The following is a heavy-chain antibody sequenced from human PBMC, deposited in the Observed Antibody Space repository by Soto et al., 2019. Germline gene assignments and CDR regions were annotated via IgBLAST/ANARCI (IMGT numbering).Heavy chain of an antibody. D-gene: IGHD1-7*01. CDR1: GGSFSGYY. Sequence: QVQLQQWGAGLLKPSETLSLTCAVSGGSFSGYYWSWIRQPPGKGLEWIGEINHSGSTNYNPSLNSRVTISAHTCKNHFYLKLSSVAAPDTAVYYCAVQPYNWNYYAGRLDYLGQGTLVTVSS. CDR2: INHSGST. V-gene: IGHV4-34*01. J-gene: IGHJ4*01. CDR3: AVQPYNWNYYAGRLDY.